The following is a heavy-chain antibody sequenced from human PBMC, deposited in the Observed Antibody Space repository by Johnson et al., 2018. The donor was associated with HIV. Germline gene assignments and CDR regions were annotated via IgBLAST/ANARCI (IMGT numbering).Heavy chain of an antibody. CDR3: AREARMRDAFDI. CDR2: IGTAGDT. V-gene: IGHV3-13*01. CDR1: GFTFSSYD. J-gene: IGHJ3*02. Sequence: VQLVESGGGLVQPGGSLRLSCAASGFTFSSYDMHWVRQATGKGLEWVSAIGTAGDTYYPGSVKGRFTISRENAKNSLYLQMNSLRAGDTAVYYCAREARMRDAFDIWGQGTIVTVSS. D-gene: IGHD1-14*01.